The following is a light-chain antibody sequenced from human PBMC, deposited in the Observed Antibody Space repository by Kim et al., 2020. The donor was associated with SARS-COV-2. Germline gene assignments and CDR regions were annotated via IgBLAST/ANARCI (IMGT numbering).Light chain of an antibody. CDR2: GAS. CDR3: QQYNNWPPFT. CDR1: QSVRNN. V-gene: IGKV3-15*01. J-gene: IGKJ2*01. Sequence: ASPGERATLSCRASQSVRNNLAWYQQTPGQAPRLLIYGASTRATGIPARFSGSGSGTEFTLIISSLQSEDFAVYYCQQYNNWPPFTFGQGTKLEI.